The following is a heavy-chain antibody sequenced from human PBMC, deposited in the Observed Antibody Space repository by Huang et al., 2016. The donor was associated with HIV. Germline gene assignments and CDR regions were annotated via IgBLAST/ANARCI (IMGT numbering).Heavy chain of an antibody. Sequence: EVQLVESGGGLVRPGGSLRLSCAASGFSVNNAWMSWVRQERGRRLGWVVRIKSRVDGGTMDDAAPVEGRFTIARDDSKNMIHLQMNGLRSDDTGLYFCVTWSGIAAGGHWGQGTLVTVSS. CDR1: GFSVNNAW. V-gene: IGHV3-15*01. J-gene: IGHJ4*02. D-gene: IGHD3-3*01. CDR2: IKSRVDGGTM. CDR3: VTWSGIAAGGH.